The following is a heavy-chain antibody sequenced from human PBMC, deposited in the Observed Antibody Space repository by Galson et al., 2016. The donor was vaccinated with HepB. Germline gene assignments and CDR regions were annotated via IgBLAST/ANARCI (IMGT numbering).Heavy chain of an antibody. CDR2: ITYDGSNK. V-gene: IGHV3-30*18. CDR3: AKEMSRDSSGYYFPDY. CDR1: GFTFSRYG. Sequence: SLRLSCAASGFTFSRYGMHWVRQAPGKGLEWVAVITYDGSNKYHAGSLQGRFTISRDNSKNTLYLQMNSLRAEDTAVYYCAKEMSRDSSGYYFPDYWGQGTLVTVSS. D-gene: IGHD3-22*01. J-gene: IGHJ4*02.